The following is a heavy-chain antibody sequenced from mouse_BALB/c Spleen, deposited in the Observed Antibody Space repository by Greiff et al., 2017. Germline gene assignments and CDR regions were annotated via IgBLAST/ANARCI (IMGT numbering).Heavy chain of an antibody. J-gene: IGHJ2*01. Sequence: QVQLQQSGAELVKPGASVKLSCKASGYTFTSYYMYWVKQRPGQGLEWIGEINPSNGGTNFNEKFKSKATLTVDKSSSTAYMQLSSLTSEDSAVYYCTRYGNVYFDYWGQGTTLTVSS. D-gene: IGHD2-10*02. CDR1: GYTFTSYY. CDR3: TRYGNVYFDY. V-gene: IGHV1S81*02. CDR2: INPSNGGT.